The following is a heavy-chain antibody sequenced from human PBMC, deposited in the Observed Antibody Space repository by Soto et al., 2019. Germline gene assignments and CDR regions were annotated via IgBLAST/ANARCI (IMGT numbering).Heavy chain of an antibody. CDR1: GYTFTSYY. J-gene: IGHJ4*02. Sequence: GASVKVSCKASGYTFTSYYMHWVRQAPGQGLEWMGIINPSGGSTSYAQKFQGRVTMTRDTSTSTVYMELSSLRSEDTAVYYCASTIAARPFLWYWGQGTLVTVSS. V-gene: IGHV1-46*01. CDR2: INPSGGST. D-gene: IGHD6-6*01. CDR3: ASTIAARPFLWY.